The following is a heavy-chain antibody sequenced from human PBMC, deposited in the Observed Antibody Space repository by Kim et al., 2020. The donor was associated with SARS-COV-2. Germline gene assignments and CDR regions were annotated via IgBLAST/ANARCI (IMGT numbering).Heavy chain of an antibody. V-gene: IGHV4-59*13. Sequence: SETLSLTCTVSGGSISSYYWSWIRQPPGKGLEWIGYIYYSGSTNYNPSLKSRVTISVDTSKNQFSLKLSSVTAADTAVYYCARSGWIQPGYYGMDVWGQGTTVTVSS. D-gene: IGHD5-18*01. CDR3: ARSGWIQPGYYGMDV. CDR1: GGSISSYY. CDR2: IYYSGST. J-gene: IGHJ6*02.